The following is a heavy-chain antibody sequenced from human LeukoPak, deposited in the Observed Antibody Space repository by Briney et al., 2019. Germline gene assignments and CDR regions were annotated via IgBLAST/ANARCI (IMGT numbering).Heavy chain of an antibody. CDR2: TSYDGTDK. Sequence: QPGGSLRLSCEASGFSFSGYGMHWVRKAPGKGLYWVAATSYDGTDKYYSDSVKGRFTISRDNSKNTLYLQMNNLRPEDAAIYYCARRGDCSSRSCLTDYWGQGTLVTVSS. CDR1: GFSFSGYG. J-gene: IGHJ4*02. D-gene: IGHD2-15*01. V-gene: IGHV3-30*03. CDR3: ARRGDCSSRSCLTDY.